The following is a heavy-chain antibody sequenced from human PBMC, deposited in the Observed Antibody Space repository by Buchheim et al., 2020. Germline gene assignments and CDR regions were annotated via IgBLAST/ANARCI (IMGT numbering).Heavy chain of an antibody. J-gene: IGHJ5*02. Sequence: QVQLQESGPGLVKPSQTLSLTCAVSGGSISSGGYSWSWIRQPPGKGLEWIGYIYHSGSTYYNPSLKRRVTISVDRSKNQFSMKLSSVTAADTAVYYCARDRVGYSSSSRWFDPWGQGTL. D-gene: IGHD6-6*01. CDR3: ARDRVGYSSSSRWFDP. CDR1: GGSISSGGYS. V-gene: IGHV4-30-2*01. CDR2: IYHSGST.